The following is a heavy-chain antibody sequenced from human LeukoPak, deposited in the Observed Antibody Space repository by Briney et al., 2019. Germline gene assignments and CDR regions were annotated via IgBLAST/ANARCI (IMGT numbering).Heavy chain of an antibody. J-gene: IGHJ4*02. V-gene: IGHV1-2*02. Sequence: ASVKVSCKASGYTFTDYYMHWVRQAPGQGLEWMGWINPNRGGTNYAQKFQGRVTMTRDTSISTAYMELSRLSSDDTVVYYCARDARYDILTGYPDYWGQGTLVTVSS. CDR2: INPNRGGT. CDR3: ARDARYDILTGYPDY. D-gene: IGHD3-9*01. CDR1: GYTFTDYY.